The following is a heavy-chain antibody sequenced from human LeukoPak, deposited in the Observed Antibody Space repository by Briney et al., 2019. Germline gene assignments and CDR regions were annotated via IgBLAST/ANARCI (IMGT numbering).Heavy chain of an antibody. D-gene: IGHD2-2*01. Sequence: SETLSLTCTVSGGSISSYYWSWIRQPPGKGLEWIGYIYYSGSTNYNPSLKSRVTISVDTSKNQFSLKLSSVTAADTAVYYCARARSEYERYYFDYWGQGTLVTVSS. CDR2: IYYSGST. CDR3: ARARSEYERYYFDY. V-gene: IGHV4-59*01. J-gene: IGHJ4*02. CDR1: GGSISSYY.